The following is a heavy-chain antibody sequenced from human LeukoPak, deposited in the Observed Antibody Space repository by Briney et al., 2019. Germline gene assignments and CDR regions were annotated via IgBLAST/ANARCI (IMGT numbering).Heavy chain of an antibody. V-gene: IGHV4-39*01. J-gene: IGHJ5*02. CDR2: IYYSGST. D-gene: IGHD6-13*01. CDR1: GGSISSSSYY. Sequence: SETLSLTCTVSGGSISSSSYYWGWIRQPPGKGLEWIGSIYYSGSTYYNPSLKSRVAISVDTSKNQFSLKLSSVTAADTAVYYCARLSIAAAGTASWFDPWGQGTLVTVSS. CDR3: ARLSIAAAGTASWFDP.